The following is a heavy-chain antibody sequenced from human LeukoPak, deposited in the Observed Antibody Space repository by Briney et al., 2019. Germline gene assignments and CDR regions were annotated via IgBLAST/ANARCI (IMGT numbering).Heavy chain of an antibody. CDR1: GDSVSNGNYY. CDR2: IYYTGKT. Sequence: SSETLSLTCTVSGDSVSNGNYYWSWLRQPPGKTLEWIGYIYYTGKTYYNPSLEGRVTILVDTSRNHFSVKLSSVTAADTAVYHCARSQNYYGSGDYWSQGTLVTVSS. V-gene: IGHV4-61*03. J-gene: IGHJ4*02. D-gene: IGHD3-10*01. CDR3: ARSQNYYGSGDY.